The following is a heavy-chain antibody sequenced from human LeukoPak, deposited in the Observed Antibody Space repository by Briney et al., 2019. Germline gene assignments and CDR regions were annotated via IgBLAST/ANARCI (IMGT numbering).Heavy chain of an antibody. J-gene: IGHJ4*02. CDR1: GFSLSTSGMC. D-gene: IGHD6-6*01. CDR3: ARTSRGIEYSSSFDY. V-gene: IGHV2-70*11. Sequence: ESGPTLVKPTQTLTLTCTFSGFSLSTSGMCVSWIRQPPGKALEWLARIDWDDDKYYSTSLKTRLTISKDTSKNQVVLTMTNMDPVDTATYYCARTSRGIEYSSSFDYWGQGTLVTVSS. CDR2: IDWDDDK.